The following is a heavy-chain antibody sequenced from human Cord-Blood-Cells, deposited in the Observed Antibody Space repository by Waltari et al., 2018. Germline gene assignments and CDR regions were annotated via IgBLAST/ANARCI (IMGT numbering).Heavy chain of an antibody. CDR1: GGPFSSYA. CDR3: ASGSYGQYYFDY. Sequence: QVQLVQSGAEVKKPGYSVTVSCKASGGPFSSYAISRVRQAPGQGLEWMGGIIPIFGTANYAQKFQGRVTITADESTSTAYMELSSLRSEDTAVYYCASGSYGQYYFDYWGQGTLVTVSS. CDR2: IIPIFGTA. J-gene: IGHJ4*02. D-gene: IGHD3-10*01. V-gene: IGHV1-69*01.